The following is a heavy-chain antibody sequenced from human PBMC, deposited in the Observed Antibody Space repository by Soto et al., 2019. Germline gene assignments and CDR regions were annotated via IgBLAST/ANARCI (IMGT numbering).Heavy chain of an antibody. Sequence: QVHLVESGGGVVQPGRSLRLSCAASRFTFSDYGMHWVRQAPGKGLEWVAVISSDGGKRYYPDSVKGRFTISRDNSRNTLWLQMNSLRAEDTAVYYCAKSGGHYYLYDAFDIWGQGTMVTVSS. CDR1: RFTFSDYG. V-gene: IGHV3-30*18. CDR3: AKSGGHYYLYDAFDI. J-gene: IGHJ3*02. CDR2: ISSDGGKR. D-gene: IGHD1-26*01.